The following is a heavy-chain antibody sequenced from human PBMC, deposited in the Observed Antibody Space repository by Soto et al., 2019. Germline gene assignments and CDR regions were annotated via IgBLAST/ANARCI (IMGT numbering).Heavy chain of an antibody. V-gene: IGHV5-51*01. D-gene: IGHD6-13*01. Sequence: GESLKISCKGSGYSFTSYWIGWVRQMPGKGLEWLGIIYPGDSDTRYSPSFQGQVTISAGKSISTAYLQWSSLKASDTAMYYCASRHWGPADGYDAFDIWGEWT. CDR1: GYSFTSYW. CDR3: ASRHWGPADGYDAFDI. J-gene: IGHJ3*02. CDR2: IYPGDSDT.